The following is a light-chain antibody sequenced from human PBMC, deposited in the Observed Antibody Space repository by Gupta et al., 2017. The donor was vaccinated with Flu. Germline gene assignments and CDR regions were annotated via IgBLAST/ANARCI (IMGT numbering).Light chain of an antibody. CDR1: QSVSSSY. CDR3: QQDGSSRT. Sequence: EIVLTQSPGTLSLSPGERATLSCRASQSVSSSYLAWYQQKPGQAPRLLIYGASSRATGIPDRFSGSGSGKDFTLTSSRREHEDCAVYYWQQDGSSRTFGQGTKVEIK. V-gene: IGKV3-20*01. CDR2: GAS. J-gene: IGKJ1*01.